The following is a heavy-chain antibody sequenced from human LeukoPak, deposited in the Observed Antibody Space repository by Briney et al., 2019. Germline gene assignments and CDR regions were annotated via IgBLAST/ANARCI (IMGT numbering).Heavy chain of an antibody. CDR1: GFTFSSYA. Sequence: GGSLRLSRAASGFTFSSYAMSWVRQAPGKGLEWVSAISGSGGSTYYADSVKGRFTISRDNSKNTLYLQMNSLRAEDTAVYYCAKDTLIAVAAYFDYWGQGTLVTVSS. V-gene: IGHV3-23*01. J-gene: IGHJ4*02. CDR2: ISGSGGST. CDR3: AKDTLIAVAAYFDY. D-gene: IGHD6-19*01.